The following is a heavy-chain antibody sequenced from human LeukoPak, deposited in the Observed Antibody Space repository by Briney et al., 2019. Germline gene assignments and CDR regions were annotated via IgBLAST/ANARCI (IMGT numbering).Heavy chain of an antibody. Sequence: SETLSLTCAVSGGSISSSNWWSWVRQPPGKGLEWIGEIYHSGSTNYNPSLKSRVTISVDKSKNQFSLKLSSVTAADTAVYYCARGTGSGSYLPWFDPWGQGTLVTVSS. D-gene: IGHD3-10*01. CDR2: IYHSGST. V-gene: IGHV4-4*02. CDR1: GGSISSSNW. CDR3: ARGTGSGSYLPWFDP. J-gene: IGHJ5*02.